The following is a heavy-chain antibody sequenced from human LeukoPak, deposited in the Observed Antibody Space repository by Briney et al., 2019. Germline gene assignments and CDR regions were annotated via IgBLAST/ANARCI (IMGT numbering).Heavy chain of an antibody. D-gene: IGHD2-2*01. CDR2: ISAYNGNT. V-gene: IGHV1-18*04. Sequence: ASVKVSCKASGYTFTGYYMHWVRQAPGQGLEWMGWISAYNGNTNYAQKLQGRVTMTTDTSTSTAYMELRSLRSDDTAVYYCARAVCSSTSCYAIYYYYYMDVWGKGTTVTVSS. J-gene: IGHJ6*03. CDR1: GYTFTGYY. CDR3: ARAVCSSTSCYAIYYYYYMDV.